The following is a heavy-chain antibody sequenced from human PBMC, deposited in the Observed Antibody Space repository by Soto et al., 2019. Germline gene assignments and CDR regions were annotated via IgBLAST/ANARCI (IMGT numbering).Heavy chain of an antibody. J-gene: IGHJ6*02. V-gene: IGHV4-59*01. CDR2: IYYSGST. Sequence: SETLSLTCTVSGGSISSYYWSWIRQPPGKGLEWIGYIYYSGSTNYNPSLKSRVTISVDTSKNQFSLKLSSVTAADTAVYYCARDPNIPVVSRGGYYYYGMDVWGQGTTVTVSS. CDR1: GGSISSYY. D-gene: IGHD2-21*01. CDR3: ARDPNIPVVSRGGYYYYGMDV.